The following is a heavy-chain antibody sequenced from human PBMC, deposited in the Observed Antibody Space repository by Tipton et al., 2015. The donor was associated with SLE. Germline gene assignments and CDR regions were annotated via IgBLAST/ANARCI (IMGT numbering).Heavy chain of an antibody. CDR1: GGSFSGYY. J-gene: IGHJ3*02. D-gene: IGHD3-10*01. CDR2: INHSGRT. V-gene: IGHV4-34*01. CDR3: ARAGGSYDAFDI. Sequence: TLSLTCAVYGGSFSGYYWSWIRQPPGKGLEWIGEINHSGRTNYNPSLKSRVTISKDTSKNQFSLKLRSVTAADTAVYYCARAGGSYDAFDIWGQGTMVTVSS.